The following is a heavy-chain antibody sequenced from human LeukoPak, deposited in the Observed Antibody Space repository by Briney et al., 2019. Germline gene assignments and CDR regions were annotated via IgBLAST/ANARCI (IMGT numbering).Heavy chain of an antibody. Sequence: KPSETLSLTCAVYGGSFSGYYWSWIRQPPGKGLEWIGYIYYSRSTNYNPSLKSRVTISVDASKNQFSLKLSSVTAADTAVYYCARHYSGSYPFDYWGQGTLVTVSS. CDR1: GGSFSGYY. J-gene: IGHJ4*02. V-gene: IGHV4-59*08. CDR3: ARHYSGSYPFDY. CDR2: IYYSRST. D-gene: IGHD1-26*01.